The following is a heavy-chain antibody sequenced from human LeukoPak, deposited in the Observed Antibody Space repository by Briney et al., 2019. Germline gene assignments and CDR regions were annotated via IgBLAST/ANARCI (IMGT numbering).Heavy chain of an antibody. CDR2: INHSGST. D-gene: IGHD3-10*01. V-gene: IGHV4-34*01. CDR3: ARGPSLLWFRELLFRPNWFDP. J-gene: IGHJ5*02. CDR1: GGSFSGYY. Sequence: SETLSPTCAVYGGSFSGYYWSWIRQPPGKGLEWIGEINHSGSTNYNPSLKSRVTISVDTSKNQFSLKLSSVTAADTAVYYCARGPSLLWFRELLFRPNWFDPWGQGTLVTVSS.